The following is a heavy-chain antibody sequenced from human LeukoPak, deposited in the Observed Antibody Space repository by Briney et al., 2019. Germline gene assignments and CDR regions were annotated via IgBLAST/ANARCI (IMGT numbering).Heavy chain of an antibody. J-gene: IGHJ2*01. D-gene: IGHD2-2*01. CDR3: ARGVPSTISGWFFDP. CDR1: GFTFTDHN. V-gene: IGHV3-69-1*01. CDR2: ISSRGTV. Sequence: GGSLRLSCAASGFTFTDHNMNWVRQAPGKGLEWISYISSRGTVSYADSVEGRFAISRDNAKNSLYLQMNSLRVEDRAVYFCARGVPSTISGWFFDPWGRGTLVTVSS.